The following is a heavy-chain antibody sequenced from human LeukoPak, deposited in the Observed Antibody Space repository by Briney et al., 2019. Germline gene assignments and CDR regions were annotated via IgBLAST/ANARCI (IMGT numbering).Heavy chain of an antibody. CDR3: ARVHRSPLTTVITPWYYYMDV. J-gene: IGHJ6*03. CDR1: GGTFSSYA. D-gene: IGHD4-17*01. Sequence: SVKVSCKASGGTFSSYAISWVRQAPGQGLEWMGGIIPIFGTANYAQKFQGRVTITTDESTSTAYMELSSLRSEDTAVYYCARVHRSPLTTVITPWYYYMDVWGKGTTVTVSS. CDR2: IIPIFGTA. V-gene: IGHV1-69*05.